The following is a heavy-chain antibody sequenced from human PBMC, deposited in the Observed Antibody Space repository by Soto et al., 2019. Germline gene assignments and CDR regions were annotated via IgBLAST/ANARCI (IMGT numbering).Heavy chain of an antibody. Sequence: EVQLMESGGGLVQPGGSLRLSCAASGFTFSDYSMNWVRQAPGKGLEWVSYISSSGSTMYYADSVKGRFTISRDNAKNSLYLQMNTLRAEDTAVYYCARRLWAYWGQGTLVTVSS. J-gene: IGHJ4*02. CDR3: ARRLWAY. V-gene: IGHV3-48*01. CDR1: GFTFSDYS. D-gene: IGHD7-27*01. CDR2: ISSSGSTM.